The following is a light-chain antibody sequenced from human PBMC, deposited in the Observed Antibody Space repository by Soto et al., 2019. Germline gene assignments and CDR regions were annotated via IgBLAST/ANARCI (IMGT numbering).Light chain of an antibody. CDR2: GTS. CDR3: QHSNSWPLT. V-gene: IGKV3D-15*01. CDR1: RGIGDH. Sequence: EVVVRQAPATLSVSPGEGATLSGRARRGIGDHLAWYQQKPGQAPSLLIYGTSTRATGVPNRFSGSRSGADFTLTITSLQPEDFAVYYCQHSNSWPLTFGGGTKVDIK. J-gene: IGKJ4*01.